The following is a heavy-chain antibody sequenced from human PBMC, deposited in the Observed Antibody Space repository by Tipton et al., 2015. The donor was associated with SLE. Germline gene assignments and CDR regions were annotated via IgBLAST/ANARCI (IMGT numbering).Heavy chain of an antibody. V-gene: IGHV1-3*01. J-gene: IGHJ4*02. CDR3: ARDSMDSGSYDY. D-gene: IGHD1-26*01. Sequence: QSGAEVKKPGASVKVSCKASGYTFTSYAMHWVRQDPGQRLEWMGWINAGNGNTKYSQKFQGRVTITRDTSASTACMELSSLRSEDTAVYYCARDSMDSGSYDYWGQGTLVTVSS. CDR2: INAGNGNT. CDR1: GYTFTSYA.